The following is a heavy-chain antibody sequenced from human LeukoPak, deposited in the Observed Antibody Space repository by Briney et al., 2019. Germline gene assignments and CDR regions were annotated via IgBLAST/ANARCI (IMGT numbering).Heavy chain of an antibody. V-gene: IGHV1-2*02. CDR2: INPNSGGT. J-gene: IGHJ4*02. D-gene: IGHD3-10*01. CDR1: GYTFTGYY. CDR3: ARDLYYYASGSYARPYYFDY. Sequence: GASVKVSRKASGYTFTGYYIHWVRQAPGQGLEWMGWINPNSGGTNYAQKFQGRVTMTRDTSISTAYMELSRLTSDDTAVYYCARDLYYYASGSYARPYYFDYWGQGTLVTVSS.